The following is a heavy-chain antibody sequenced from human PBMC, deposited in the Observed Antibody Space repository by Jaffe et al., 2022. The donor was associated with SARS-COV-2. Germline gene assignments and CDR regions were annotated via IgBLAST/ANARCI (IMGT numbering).Heavy chain of an antibody. CDR1: GFTFGDYA. Sequence: EVQLVESGGGLVKPGRSLRLSCTASGFTFGDYAMSWFRQAPGKGLEWVGFIRSKAYGGTTEYAASVKGRFTISRDDSKSIAYLQMNSLKTEDTAVYYCTRDEDSYGPGVGYWGQGTLVTVSS. V-gene: IGHV3-49*05. CDR3: TRDEDSYGPGVGY. J-gene: IGHJ4*02. CDR2: IRSKAYGGTT. D-gene: IGHD5-18*01.